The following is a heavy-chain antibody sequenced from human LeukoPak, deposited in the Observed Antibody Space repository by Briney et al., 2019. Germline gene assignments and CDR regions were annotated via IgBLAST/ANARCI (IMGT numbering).Heavy chain of an antibody. D-gene: IGHD3-3*01. CDR1: GGSVSSVSYY. Sequence: SETLSLTCTVSGGSVSSVSYYWSWIRQPPGKGLEWIGYIYYSGSTNYNPSLKSRVTISVDTSKNQFSLKLSSVTAADTAVYYCARVASKYYDFWSGYYQLNWFDPWGQGTLVTVSS. J-gene: IGHJ5*02. V-gene: IGHV4-61*01. CDR3: ARVASKYYDFWSGYYQLNWFDP. CDR2: IYYSGST.